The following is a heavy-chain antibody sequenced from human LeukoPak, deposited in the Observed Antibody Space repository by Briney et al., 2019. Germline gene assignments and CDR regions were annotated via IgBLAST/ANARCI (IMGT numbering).Heavy chain of an antibody. J-gene: IGHJ5*02. CDR3: ARGQSYADSSFNWFDP. CDR1: GGSVSSATYY. V-gene: IGHV4-39*07. D-gene: IGHD6-6*01. Sequence: SETLSLTCTVSGGSVSSATYYWSWIRQPPGKGLEWIGEINHSGSTNYNPSLKSRVTTSVDTSKNQFSLKLSSVTAADTAAYYCARGQSYADSSFNWFDPWGQGTLVTVSS. CDR2: INHSGST.